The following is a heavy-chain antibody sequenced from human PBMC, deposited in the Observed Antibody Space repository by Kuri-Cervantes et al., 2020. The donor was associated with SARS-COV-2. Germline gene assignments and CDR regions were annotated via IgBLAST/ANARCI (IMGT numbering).Heavy chain of an antibody. CDR2: IYYSGST. Sequence: SETRSLTCTVSGGSISSYYWSWIRQPPGKGLEWIGYIYYSGSTNYNPSLKSRVTISVDTSKNQFSLKLSSVTAADTAVYYCARAPDYYDFWSGYYRNWFDPWGQGTLVTVSS. D-gene: IGHD3-3*01. CDR1: GGSISSYY. J-gene: IGHJ5*02. CDR3: ARAPDYYDFWSGYYRNWFDP. V-gene: IGHV4-59*01.